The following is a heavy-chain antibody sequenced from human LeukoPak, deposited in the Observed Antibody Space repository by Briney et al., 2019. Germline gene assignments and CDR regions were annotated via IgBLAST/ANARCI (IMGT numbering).Heavy chain of an antibody. CDR1: GDSISSLY. V-gene: IGHV4-59*11. D-gene: IGHD4-11*01. J-gene: IGHJ4*02. Sequence: PSETLSLTCSVSGDSISSLYWNWIRQPPGKGLEWIGFIYHSGTVTYNPSLESRGTISVDTSKNQVSLKLTSVTAADTAVYYCAKSRLGTDTSTVHSFVYWGQGILVTVSS. CDR3: AKSRLGTDTSTVHSFVY. CDR2: IYHSGTV.